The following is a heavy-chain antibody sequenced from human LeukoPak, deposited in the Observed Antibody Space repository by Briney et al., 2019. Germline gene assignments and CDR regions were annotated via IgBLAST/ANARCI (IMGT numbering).Heavy chain of an antibody. CDR2: MNPNSGNT. CDR3: ASRIAAAGIIDY. D-gene: IGHD6-13*01. CDR1: GYTFTSYD. J-gene: IGHJ4*02. V-gene: IGHV1-8*01. Sequence: APVKVSCKASGYTFTSYDINWVRQATGQGLEWMGWMNPNSGNTGYAQKFQGRVTMTRNTSISTAYMELSSLRSEDTAVYYCASRIAAAGIIDYWGQGTLVTVSS.